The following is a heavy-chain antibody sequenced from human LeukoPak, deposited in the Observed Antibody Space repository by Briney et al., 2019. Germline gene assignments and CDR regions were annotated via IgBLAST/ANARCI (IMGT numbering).Heavy chain of an antibody. CDR2: IIPIFGTA. V-gene: IGHV1-69*06. J-gene: IGHJ3*02. D-gene: IGHD6-19*01. Sequence: ASVKVSCKASGGTFSSYAISWVRQAPGQGLEWMGGIIPIFGTANYAQKFQGRVTITADKSTSTAYMELSSLRSEDTAVYYCARGAVGSGWYFHAFDIWGQGTMVTVSS. CDR1: GGTFSSYA. CDR3: ARGAVGSGWYFHAFDI.